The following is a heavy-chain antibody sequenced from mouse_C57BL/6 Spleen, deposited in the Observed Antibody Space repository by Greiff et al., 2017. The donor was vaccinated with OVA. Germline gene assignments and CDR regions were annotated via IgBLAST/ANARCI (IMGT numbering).Heavy chain of an antibody. CDR3: ARHSQLRYFDY. CDR1: GFTFSSYT. CDR2: ISGGGGNT. J-gene: IGHJ2*01. Sequence: EVKVVESGGGLVKPGGSLKLSCAASGFTFSSYTMSWVRQTPEKRLEWVATISGGGGNTYYPDSVKGRFTISRDNAKNTLHLQMSSLRSEDTALYYCARHSQLRYFDYWGQGTTRTVSS. V-gene: IGHV5-9*01.